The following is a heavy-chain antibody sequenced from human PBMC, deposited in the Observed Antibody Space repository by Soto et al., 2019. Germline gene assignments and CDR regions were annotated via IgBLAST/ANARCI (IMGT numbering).Heavy chain of an antibody. Sequence: SETLSLTCTVSGGSISSDDHYWSWIRQAPGRGLEWIGYIHSSGSIYYNPSLKSRATMSIDTAGNQFSLKVSSVTVADTAVYYCARDTYYFGSSSDGLDTWGPGTLVTVSS. CDR3: ARDTYYFGSSSDGLDT. CDR1: GGSISSDDHY. J-gene: IGHJ5*02. V-gene: IGHV4-30-4*01. CDR2: IHSSGSI. D-gene: IGHD3-22*01.